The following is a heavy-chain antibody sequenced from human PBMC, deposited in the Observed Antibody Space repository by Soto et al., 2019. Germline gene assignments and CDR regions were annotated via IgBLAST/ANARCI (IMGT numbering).Heavy chain of an antibody. J-gene: IGHJ6*02. CDR3: ARDLKTRSSIYYYYGMDV. CDR2: INSDGSST. Sequence: GGSLRLSCAASGFTFSSYWMHWVRQAPGKGLVWVSRINSDGSSTSYADSVKGRFTISRDNAKNTLYLQMNSLRAEDTAVYYCARDLKTRSSIYYYYGMDVWGQGTTVTVS. CDR1: GFTFSSYW. D-gene: IGHD6-6*01. V-gene: IGHV3-74*01.